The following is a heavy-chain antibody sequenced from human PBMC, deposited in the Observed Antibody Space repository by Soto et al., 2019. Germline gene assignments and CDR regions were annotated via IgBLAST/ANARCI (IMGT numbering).Heavy chain of an antibody. D-gene: IGHD2-8*01. Sequence: SVKVSCKASGFTFTSSAFQWVRQARGQRLEWIGWIAAGSGYTNYAQRFQDRVTLTRDMSTATTYMELSRLTSEDTAIYYCAADATAWQQMVPSDYWGQGTLVTVSS. CDR3: AADATAWQQMVPSDY. J-gene: IGHJ4*02. CDR1: GFTFTSSA. V-gene: IGHV1-58*01. CDR2: IAAGSGYT.